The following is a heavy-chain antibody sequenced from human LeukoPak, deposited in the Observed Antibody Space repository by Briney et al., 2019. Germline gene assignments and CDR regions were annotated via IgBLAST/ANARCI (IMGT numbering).Heavy chain of an antibody. CDR3: SRSSGTTFYYYYYMDV. CDR2: ISAYNGNT. Sequence: ASVKVSCKASGYTFTTYGISWVRQAPGQGLEWMGWISAYNGNTNYAQKLQGRVTMTTDTSTSTAYMELRSLRSDDSAVYYCSRSSGTTFYYYYYMDVWGKVTTVTVSS. V-gene: IGHV1-18*01. D-gene: IGHD6-19*01. CDR1: GYTFTTYG. J-gene: IGHJ6*03.